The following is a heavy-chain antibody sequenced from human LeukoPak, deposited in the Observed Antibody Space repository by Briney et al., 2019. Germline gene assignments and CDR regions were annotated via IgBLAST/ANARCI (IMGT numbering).Heavy chain of an antibody. J-gene: IGHJ4*02. D-gene: IGHD1-26*01. CDR3: ARENPVGATTGSNYFDY. CDR1: GGSISRYY. CDR2: IYYSAST. V-gene: IGHV4-59*01. Sequence: SETLSLTCTVSGGSISRYYWSWIRQPPGKGLEWIGYIYYSASTNYNPSLKSRVTISVDTSKNQFSLKLSSVTAADTAVYYCARENPVGATTGSNYFDYWGQGTLVTASS.